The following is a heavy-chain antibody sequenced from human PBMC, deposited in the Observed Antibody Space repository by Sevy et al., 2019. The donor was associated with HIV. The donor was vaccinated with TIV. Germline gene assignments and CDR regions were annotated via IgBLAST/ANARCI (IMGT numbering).Heavy chain of an antibody. V-gene: IGHV3-48*03. J-gene: IGHJ6*02. CDR1: GFIFSSNE. D-gene: IGHD5-18*01. CDR2: IGSSGSPI. CDR3: ARVSVDTNFYGMDV. Sequence: GGSLRLSCAASGFIFSSNEMNWVRQAPGEGLQWVSYIGSSGSPIYYADSVKGRFTISRGNAKNSLYLQMNSLRAEDTAVYYCARVSVDTNFYGMDVWGQGTTVTVSS.